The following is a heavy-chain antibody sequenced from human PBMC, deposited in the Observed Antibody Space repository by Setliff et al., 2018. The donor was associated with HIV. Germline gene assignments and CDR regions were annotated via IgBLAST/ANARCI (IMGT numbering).Heavy chain of an antibody. V-gene: IGHV4-34*01. CDR3: ARARITMTGGRLEPYAFDR. D-gene: IGHD3-22*01. Sequence: SETLSLTCAIYNGPFTDYSYWSWIRQPPGKGLEWIGEVHHGGSTNYNPSLASRVTLSFDTSKNQFSLRLTSVTAADTAVYYCARARITMTGGRLEPYAFDRWGQGTKVTVSS. CDR1: NGPFTDYSY. J-gene: IGHJ3*01. CDR2: VHHGGST.